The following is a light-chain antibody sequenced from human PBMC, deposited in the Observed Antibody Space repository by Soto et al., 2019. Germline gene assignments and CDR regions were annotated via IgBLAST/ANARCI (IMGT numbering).Light chain of an antibody. CDR2: ATS. J-gene: IGKJ4*01. V-gene: IGKV3-15*01. Sequence: EIVLTQSPATLSVSTGERATLSCRASQSVGNNCAWYQQKPGQAPRLLIFATSTRATGVPARFSGSGSGTEFTLTISSLQSEDFAVDYCQQYGDWPRTFGGGAKVEIE. CDR3: QQYGDWPRT. CDR1: QSVGNN.